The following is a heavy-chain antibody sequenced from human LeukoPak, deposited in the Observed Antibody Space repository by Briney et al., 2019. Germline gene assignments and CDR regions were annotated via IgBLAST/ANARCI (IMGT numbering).Heavy chain of an antibody. CDR1: GGSISSSSYH. Sequence: SETLSLTCTVSGGSISSSSYHWGWIRQPPGKGLEWIGSICYSGSTYNNPSLRSRVTISVDTSKNQFSLKLSSVTAADTAVYYCARHSVIVLTAYAIPNWFHPWGQGILVTVSS. CDR3: ARHSVIVLTAYAIPNWFHP. V-gene: IGHV4-39*01. J-gene: IGHJ5*02. CDR2: ICYSGST. D-gene: IGHD2-8*01.